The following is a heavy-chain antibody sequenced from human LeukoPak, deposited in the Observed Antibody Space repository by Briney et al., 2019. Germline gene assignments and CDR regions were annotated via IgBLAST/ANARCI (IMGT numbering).Heavy chain of an antibody. CDR2: ISSNGGST. CDR3: AKGGGDWPFDY. CDR1: GFTFSSYA. V-gene: IGHV3-64*01. D-gene: IGHD2-21*02. J-gene: IGHJ4*02. Sequence: GGSLRLSCAASGFTFSSYAMHWVRQAPGKGLEYVSAISSNGGSTYYANSVKGRFTISRDNSKNTLYLQMGSLRAEDMAVYYCAKGGGDWPFDYWGQGTLVTVSS.